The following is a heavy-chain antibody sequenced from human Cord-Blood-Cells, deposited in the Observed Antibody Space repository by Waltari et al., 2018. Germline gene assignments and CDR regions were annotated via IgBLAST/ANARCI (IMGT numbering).Heavy chain of an antibody. Sequence: EVQLLESGGDLVQPGGSLRLSCAASGFTFSSYAMSWVRQAPGKGLEWVSAISGSGGSTYYADSVKGRFTISRDNSKNTLYLQMNSLRAEDTAVYYCAKDPTGEPYFDYWGQGTLVTVSS. CDR3: AKDPTGEPYFDY. CDR2: ISGSGGST. D-gene: IGHD7-27*01. J-gene: IGHJ4*02. CDR1: GFTFSSYA. V-gene: IGHV3-23*01.